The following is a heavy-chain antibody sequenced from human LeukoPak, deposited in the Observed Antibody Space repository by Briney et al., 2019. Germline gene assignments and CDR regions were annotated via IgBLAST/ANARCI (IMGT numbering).Heavy chain of an antibody. CDR2: ISGSGGGT. D-gene: IGHD3-22*01. V-gene: IGHV3-23*01. J-gene: IGHJ4*02. Sequence: GSLRLSCAVSGITLSNYGMSWVRQAPGKGLEWVAGISGSGGGTYYADSVKGRFTISRDNPKNTLYLQMNSLRAEDTAVYFCAKRGVVIRVILVGFHKEAYYFDSWGQGALVTVSS. CDR3: AKRGVVIRVILVGFHKEAYYFDS. CDR1: GITLSNYG.